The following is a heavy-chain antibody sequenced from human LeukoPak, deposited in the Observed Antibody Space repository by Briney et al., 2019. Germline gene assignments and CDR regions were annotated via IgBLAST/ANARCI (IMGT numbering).Heavy chain of an antibody. Sequence: GGSLRLSCAASGFTFSSYGMHWVRQAPGKGLEWVSSIDPSSTYIYYADSVKGRFTISRDNAQNSLYLQMNSLRAEDTAVYYCTRGSYGDYEYWGQGTLVTVSS. CDR3: TRGSYGDYEY. CDR1: GFTFSSYG. V-gene: IGHV3-21*01. J-gene: IGHJ4*02. CDR2: IDPSSTYI. D-gene: IGHD4-17*01.